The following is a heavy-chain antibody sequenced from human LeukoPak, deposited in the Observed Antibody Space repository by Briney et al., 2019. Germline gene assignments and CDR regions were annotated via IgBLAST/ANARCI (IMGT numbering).Heavy chain of an antibody. CDR1: GFTFSSYE. D-gene: IGHD1-26*01. CDR2: IKQDGSEK. J-gene: IGHJ6*03. V-gene: IGHV3-7*01. Sequence: GGSLRLSCAASGFTFSSYEMNWVRQAPGKGLEWVANIKQDGSEKYYVDSVKGRFTISRDNAKNSLYLQMNSLRAEDTAVYYCARGVGYYYYMDVWGKGTTVTVSS. CDR3: ARGVGYYYYMDV.